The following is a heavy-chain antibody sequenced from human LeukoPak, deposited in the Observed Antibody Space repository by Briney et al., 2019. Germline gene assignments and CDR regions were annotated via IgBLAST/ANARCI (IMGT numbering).Heavy chain of an antibody. J-gene: IGHJ2*01. CDR2: INWNDGST. V-gene: IGHV3-20*01. D-gene: IGHD3-3*01. Sequence: GGSLRLSCAASGFTFDDYGMSWVRQAPGKGLEWVSGINWNDGSTGYADSVKGRFTISRDNAKNSLCLQMNSLRAEDTALYHCARDRKDFWSGYSYWYFDLWGRGTLVTVSS. CDR3: ARDRKDFWSGYSYWYFDL. CDR1: GFTFDDYG.